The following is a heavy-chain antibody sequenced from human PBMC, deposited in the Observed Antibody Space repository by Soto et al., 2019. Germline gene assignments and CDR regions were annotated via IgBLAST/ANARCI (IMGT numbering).Heavy chain of an antibody. CDR1: GDTFNFYS. J-gene: IGHJ4*02. CDR3: XXXXXXXXXAFDY. CDR2: VNPILSMS. V-gene: IGHV1-69*02. Sequence: QVQLVQSGAEVKRPGSSVKVSCKASGDTFNFYSINWVRQAPGVGLEWVGRVNPILSMSNYAQRFQGRVTXXXXXXXXXXXXXXXXXXXXXXXXXXXXXXXXXXXXAFDYWGQGALVTVSS.